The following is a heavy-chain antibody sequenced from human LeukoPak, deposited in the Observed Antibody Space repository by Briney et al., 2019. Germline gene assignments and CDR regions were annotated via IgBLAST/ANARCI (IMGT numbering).Heavy chain of an antibody. J-gene: IGHJ4*02. CDR2: INYSGST. V-gene: IGHV4-59*08. D-gene: IGHD6-19*01. CDR3: ARHSSGWYVSDY. CDR1: GGSISSYY. Sequence: PSETLSLTCTVSGGSISSYYWSWIRQPPGKGLEWIGYINYSGSTNYNPSLKSRVTISVDTSKKQLSLKLSSVTAADTAVYYCARHSSGWYVSDYWGQGTLVTVSS.